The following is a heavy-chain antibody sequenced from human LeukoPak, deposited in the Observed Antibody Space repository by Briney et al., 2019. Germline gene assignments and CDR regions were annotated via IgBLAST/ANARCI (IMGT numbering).Heavy chain of an antibody. CDR1: GYTFTSYD. V-gene: IGHV1-8*01. CDR3: ARSTVVTPAAFDI. CDR2: MNPNSGNT. Sequence: ASVKVSCKASGYTFTSYDINWVRQATGQGLEWMGWMNPNSGNTGYAQKFQGRVTMTRNTSISTAYMELSSLRSEDTAVYYCARSTVVTPAAFDIWGQGTMVTVSS. J-gene: IGHJ3*02. D-gene: IGHD4-23*01.